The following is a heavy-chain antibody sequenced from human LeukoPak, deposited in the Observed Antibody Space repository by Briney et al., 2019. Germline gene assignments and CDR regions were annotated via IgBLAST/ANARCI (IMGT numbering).Heavy chain of an antibody. CDR2: ISAYNGNT. CDR1: GYTFTSYG. Sequence: GASVKVSCKASGYTFTSYGISWVRQAPGQGLEWMGWISAYNGNTNYAQKLQGRVTMTTDTSTSTAYMELRSLRSDDTAVYYCARELEYQRYYYYGMDVWGQGTTVTVSS. J-gene: IGHJ6*02. D-gene: IGHD2-2*01. CDR3: ARELEYQRYYYYGMDV. V-gene: IGHV1-18*01.